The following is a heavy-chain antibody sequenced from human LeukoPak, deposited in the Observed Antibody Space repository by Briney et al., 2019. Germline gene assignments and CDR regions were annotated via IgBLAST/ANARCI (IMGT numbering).Heavy chain of an antibody. CDR1: GGSISSYY. V-gene: IGHV4-34*01. Sequence: SETLPLTCSVSGGSISSYYWSWIRQPPGKGLEWIGEINHSGSTNYNPSLKSRVTISVDTSKNQFSLKLSSVTAADTAVYYCARGGSGYDSAYWGQGTLVTVSS. CDR3: ARGGSGYDSAY. J-gene: IGHJ4*02. D-gene: IGHD5-12*01. CDR2: INHSGST.